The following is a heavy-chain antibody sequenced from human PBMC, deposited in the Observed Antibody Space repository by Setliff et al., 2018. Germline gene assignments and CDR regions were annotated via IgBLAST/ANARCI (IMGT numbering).Heavy chain of an antibody. CDR2: ISSSGSTI. D-gene: IGHD3-10*01. CDR1: GFTFDDYG. V-gene: IGHV3-11*01. J-gene: IGHJ3*02. Sequence: GGSLRLSCAASGFTFDDYGMSWIRQAPGKGLEWVSYISSSGSTIYYAYSVKGLFTISRDNSKNTLYLQMNSLRAEDTAVYYCAGGGLWQWYGELLSNDAFDIWGQGTMVTVSS. CDR3: AGGGLWQWYGELLSNDAFDI.